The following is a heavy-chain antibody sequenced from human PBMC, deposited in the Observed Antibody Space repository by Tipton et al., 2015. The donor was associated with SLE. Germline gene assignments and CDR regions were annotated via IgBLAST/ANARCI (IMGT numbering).Heavy chain of an antibody. Sequence: QLVQSGAEVKKPGASVKVSCKASGYIFTEYGFSWVRQAPGQGPEWMGWISAYSGSTNYAQNFQGRVTMTSDAFAKTAYLELRSLRSADTAVYYCARSGYYDFWSVSSLGFDSWGQGTLVTVSS. D-gene: IGHD3-3*01. V-gene: IGHV1-18*01. J-gene: IGHJ4*02. CDR3: ARSGYYDFWSVSSLGFDS. CDR1: GYIFTEYG. CDR2: ISAYSGST.